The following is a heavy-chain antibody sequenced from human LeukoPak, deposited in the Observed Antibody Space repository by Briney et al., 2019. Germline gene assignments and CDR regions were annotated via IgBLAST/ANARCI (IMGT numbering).Heavy chain of an antibody. J-gene: IGHJ4*02. CDR1: GGSISSGGYY. V-gene: IGHV4-30-2*01. CDR3: RSRGYSYGSDY. Sequence: PSQTLSLTCTVSGGSISSGGYYWSWIRQPPGKGLEWIGYIYHSGGTYYNPSLKSRVTISVDRSKNHFSLKLSSVTAADTAVYYCRSRGYSYGSDYWGQGTLVTVSS. CDR2: IYHSGGT. D-gene: IGHD5-18*01.